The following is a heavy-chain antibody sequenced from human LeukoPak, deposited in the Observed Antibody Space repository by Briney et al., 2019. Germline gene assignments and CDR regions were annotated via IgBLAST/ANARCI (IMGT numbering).Heavy chain of an antibody. J-gene: IGHJ6*03. Sequence: PGGSLRLSCAASGFTFSSYAMHWVRQAPGKGLEWVAVIPCDGSNKYYADSVKGRFTISRDNSKNTLYQQMNSLRAEDTAVYYCARDKGASYYYYMDVWGKGTTVTVSS. CDR3: ARDKGASYYYYMDV. CDR1: GFTFSSYA. D-gene: IGHD1-26*01. V-gene: IGHV3-30*04. CDR2: IPCDGSNK.